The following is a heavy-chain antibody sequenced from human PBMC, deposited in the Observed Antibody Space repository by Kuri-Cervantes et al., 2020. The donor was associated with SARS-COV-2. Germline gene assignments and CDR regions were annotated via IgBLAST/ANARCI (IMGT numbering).Heavy chain of an antibody. CDR3: ARGGAGMATILRGWYFQH. D-gene: IGHD5-24*01. CDR1: GFTFSSCA. V-gene: IGHV3-23*01. Sequence: GESLKISCAASGFTFSSCAMSWVRQAPGKGLEWVSAISGSGGSTYYADSVKGRFTISRDNSKNTLYLQMNSLRAEDTAVYYCARGGAGMATILRGWYFQHWGQGTLVTVSS. CDR2: ISGSGGST. J-gene: IGHJ1*01.